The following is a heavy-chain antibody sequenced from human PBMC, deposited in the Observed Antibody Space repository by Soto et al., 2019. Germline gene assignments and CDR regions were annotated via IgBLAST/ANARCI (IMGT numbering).Heavy chain of an antibody. CDR3: ATADYGAYAY. J-gene: IGHJ4*02. CDR1: GYTFTAYY. D-gene: IGHD4-17*01. V-gene: IGHV1-2*02. CDR2: IDPRSGGT. Sequence: ASVKVSCKPSGYTFTAYYIHWVRQAPGQGLECMGWIDPRSGGTNYAQKFQGRVIMTRDTSINTAYMELSRLTSDDTAVYYCATADYGAYAYWGQGTLATVSS.